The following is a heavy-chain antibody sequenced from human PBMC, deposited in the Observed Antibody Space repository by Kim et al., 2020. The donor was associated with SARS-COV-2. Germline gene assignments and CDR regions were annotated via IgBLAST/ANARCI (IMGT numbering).Heavy chain of an antibody. Sequence: GGSLRLSCAASGFTFSSYWMSWVRQAPGKGLEWVANIKQDGSEKYYVDSVKGRFTISRDNAKNSLYLQMNSLRAEDTAVYYCARDWEGVAVLDDAFDIWGQGTMVTVSS. CDR3: ARDWEGVAVLDDAFDI. J-gene: IGHJ3*02. V-gene: IGHV3-7*01. D-gene: IGHD6-19*01. CDR2: IKQDGSEK. CDR1: GFTFSSYW.